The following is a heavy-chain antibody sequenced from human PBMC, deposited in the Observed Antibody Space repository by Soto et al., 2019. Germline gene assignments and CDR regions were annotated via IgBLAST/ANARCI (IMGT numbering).Heavy chain of an antibody. V-gene: IGHV3-7*01. CDR2: IKQGGSEK. D-gene: IGHD2-15*01. CDR3: AREERESGGFDY. J-gene: IGHJ4*02. Sequence: PGGSLRLSCAGSGFIFRSYWMTWVRQAPGKGLEWVANIKQGGSEKHYVDSVKGRFTISRDDAKNSVYLQIDNLRAEDTALYYCAREERESGGFDYWGQGT. CDR1: GFIFRSYW.